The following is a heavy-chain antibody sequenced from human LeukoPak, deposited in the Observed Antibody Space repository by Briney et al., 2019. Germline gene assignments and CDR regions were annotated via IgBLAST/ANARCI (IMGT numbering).Heavy chain of an antibody. CDR1: GYTFTSYG. D-gene: IGHD5-24*01. V-gene: IGHV1-18*01. J-gene: IGHJ4*02. CDR3: ARGNRDGYNYDY. Sequence: ASVKVSCKASGYTFTSYGISWVRQAPGQGLEWMGWISAYNGNTNYAQKLQGRVTMTTDTSTSTGYMELRSLRSDDTAVYYGARGNRDGYNYDYWGQGTLVTVSS. CDR2: ISAYNGNT.